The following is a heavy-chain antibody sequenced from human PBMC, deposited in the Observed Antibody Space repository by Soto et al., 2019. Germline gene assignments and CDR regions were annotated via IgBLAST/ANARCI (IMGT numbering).Heavy chain of an antibody. J-gene: IGHJ6*02. CDR1: GYSFTSYW. V-gene: IGHV5-51*01. D-gene: IGHD3-16*01. CDR3: ARIWQYYYVWGSYVYCCGMDV. CDR2: IYPGDSDT. Sequence: GESLKISCKGSGYSFTSYWIGWVRQMPGKGLEWMGIIYPGDSDTSYSPSFQGQVTISADKSISTAYLQWSSLKASDNAMYYCARIWQYYYVWGSYVYCCGMDVWGQGTTVTVSS.